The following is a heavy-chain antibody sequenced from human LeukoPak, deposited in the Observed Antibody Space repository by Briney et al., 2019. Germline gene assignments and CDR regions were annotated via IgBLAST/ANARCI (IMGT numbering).Heavy chain of an antibody. V-gene: IGHV4-39*07. Sequence: PSETLSLTCTVSSGSISSGSYYWSWIRQPPGKGLEWIGEINHSGSTNYNPSLKSRVTISVDTSKNQFSLKLSSVTAADTAVYYCARRERYFDWLRKPNNAFDIWGQGTMVTVSS. D-gene: IGHD3-9*01. CDR3: ARRERYFDWLRKPNNAFDI. CDR2: INHSGST. J-gene: IGHJ3*02. CDR1: SGSISSGSYY.